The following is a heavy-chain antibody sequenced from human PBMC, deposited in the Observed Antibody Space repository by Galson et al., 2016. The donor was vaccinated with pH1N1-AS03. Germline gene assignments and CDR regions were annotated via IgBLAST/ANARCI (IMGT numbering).Heavy chain of an antibody. CDR3: ARDLRNGYYGLDV. CDR2: IKQDGSEK. V-gene: IGHV3-7*03. J-gene: IGHJ6*02. Sequence: SLRLSCAASGFTFSRYWMSWVRQAPGKGLEWVAKIKQDGSEKYYVDSVKGRYTISRDNAKNSLYLQMNSLRAEDTAVYYCARDLRNGYYGLDVWGQGTTVTVSS. CDR1: GFTFSRYW. D-gene: IGHD2-8*01.